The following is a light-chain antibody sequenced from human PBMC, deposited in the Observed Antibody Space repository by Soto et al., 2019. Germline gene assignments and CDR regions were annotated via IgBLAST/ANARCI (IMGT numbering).Light chain of an antibody. J-gene: IGKJ4*01. CDR1: QGVSSW. CDR3: QQADTFPLT. Sequence: DIQMTQSPSSVSASVGDRVTITCRASQGVSSWLAWYHQKPGKAPKLLIYGASTLQSGVPSRFSGSGSGTDFTLTITTLQPEDSATSYCQQADTFPLTFGGGTKVEIE. CDR2: GAS. V-gene: IGKV1-12*01.